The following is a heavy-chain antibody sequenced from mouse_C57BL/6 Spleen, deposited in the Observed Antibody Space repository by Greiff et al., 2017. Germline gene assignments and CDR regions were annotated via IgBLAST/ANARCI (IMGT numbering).Heavy chain of an antibody. D-gene: IGHD1-1*01. CDR3: TRWGYGRENYYAMAY. V-gene: IGHV1-15*01. Sequence: QVQLQQSGAELVRPGASVTLSCKASGYTFTDYEMHWVKQTPVHGLEWIGAIDPETGGTAYNQKFKGKAILTADKSSSTAYMELRSLTSEVSAVYYCTRWGYGRENYYAMAYWGQGTSGTVSS. J-gene: IGHJ4*01. CDR2: IDPETGGT. CDR1: GYTFTDYE.